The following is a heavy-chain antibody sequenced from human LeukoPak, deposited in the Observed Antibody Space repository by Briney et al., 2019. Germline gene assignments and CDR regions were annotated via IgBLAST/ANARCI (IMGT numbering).Heavy chain of an antibody. CDR2: ISSSSSYI. J-gene: IGHJ3*02. Sequence: GGSLRLSCAASGFIFSTYSMNWVRQAPGKGLEWVSSISSSSSYIYYADSVKGRFTISRDNAKNSLYLQMNSLRAEDTAVYYCARGRGTVTDDAFDIWGQGTMVTVSS. CDR1: GFIFSTYS. V-gene: IGHV3-21*01. D-gene: IGHD4-11*01. CDR3: ARGRGTVTDDAFDI.